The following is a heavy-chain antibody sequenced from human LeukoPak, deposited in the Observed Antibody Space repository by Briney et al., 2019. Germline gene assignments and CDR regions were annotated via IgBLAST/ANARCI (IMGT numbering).Heavy chain of an antibody. CDR1: GYTFTSYY. V-gene: IGHV1-2*02. Sequence: ASVKVSCKASGYTFTSYYMHWVRQAPGQGLEWMGWINPNSGGTNYAQKFQGRVTMTRDTSISTAYMELSRLRSDDTAVYYCARETTVTTDLGYWGQGTLVTVSS. J-gene: IGHJ4*02. D-gene: IGHD4-17*01. CDR3: ARETTVTTDLGY. CDR2: INPNSGGT.